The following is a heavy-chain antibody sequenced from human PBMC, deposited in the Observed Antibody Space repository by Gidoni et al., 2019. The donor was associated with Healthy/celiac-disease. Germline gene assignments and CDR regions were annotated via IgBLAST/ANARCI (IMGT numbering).Heavy chain of an antibody. J-gene: IGHJ3*01. CDR1: GDSISSYF. CDR2: IYYSGST. CDR3: ARGMRAFYF. V-gene: IGHV4-59*01. D-gene: IGHD6-13*01. Sequence: QVQLQESGPGLVKPSETLSLTCTVSGDSISSYFWSWIRQPPGKGLEWIGYIYYSGSTNYNPSLKSRVTISVDTSKNQFSLRLSSVTAADTAVYYCARGMRAFYFWGQGTMVTVSS.